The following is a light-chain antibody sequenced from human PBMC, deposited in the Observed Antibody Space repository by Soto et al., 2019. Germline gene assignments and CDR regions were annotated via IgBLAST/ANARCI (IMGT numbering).Light chain of an antibody. CDR1: QGIRND. V-gene: IGKV1-6*01. J-gene: IGKJ1*01. Sequence: IQVTQSPSSLSAFVGDRVTIPCRASQGIRNDLGWYQQKPGKAPKLLIYAASSVQSGVPSRFSGSGSGTDFTLTISSLQPEDFATYYCLQDYNYPWTFGQGTKVDIK. CDR2: AAS. CDR3: LQDYNYPWT.